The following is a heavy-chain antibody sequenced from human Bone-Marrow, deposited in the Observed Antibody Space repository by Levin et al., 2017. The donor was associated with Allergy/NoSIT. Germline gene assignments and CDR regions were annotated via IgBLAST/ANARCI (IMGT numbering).Heavy chain of an antibody. D-gene: IGHD3-22*01. CDR2: ITPVFNSP. V-gene: IGHV1-69*01. J-gene: IGHJ4*02. CDR1: GGYFSGDS. Sequence: KISCQASGGYFSGDSTSWVRQAPGQGLEWMGAITPVFNSPMYAQKFQGRLTITADESTSTIYMELSSLGSEDTAVYYCARDRPHTSGYYYFDSWGQGTLLTVSS. CDR3: ARDRPHTSGYYYFDS.